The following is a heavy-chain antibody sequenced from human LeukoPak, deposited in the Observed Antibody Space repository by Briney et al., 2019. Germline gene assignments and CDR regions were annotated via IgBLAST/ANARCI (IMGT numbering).Heavy chain of an antibody. J-gene: IGHJ4*02. V-gene: IGHV3-48*01. Sequence: GGSLRLSCAASGFTFNTYSMNWVRQAPGKGLEWVSYISSSSSTIKYADSVKGRFTISRENAKNSLFLQMNTLRAEDTAVYYCARVYTSSWYDYWGQGTLVTVSS. CDR1: GFTFNTYS. CDR3: ARVYTSSWYDY. D-gene: IGHD6-13*01. CDR2: ISSSSSTI.